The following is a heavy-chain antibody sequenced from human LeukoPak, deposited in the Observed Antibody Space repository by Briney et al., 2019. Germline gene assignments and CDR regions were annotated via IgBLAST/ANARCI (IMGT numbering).Heavy chain of an antibody. CDR3: AKGAVRGAIITPNSDAFDI. J-gene: IGHJ3*02. CDR2: ISGSGGST. D-gene: IGHD3-10*01. CDR1: GFTFSSYA. V-gene: IGHV3-23*01. Sequence: GGSLRLSCAASGFTFSSYAMSWVRQAPGKGLEWVSAISGSGGSTYYADSVKGRFTISRDNSKNTLYLQMNSLRAEDTAVYYCAKGAVRGAIITPNSDAFDIWGQGTMVTVSS.